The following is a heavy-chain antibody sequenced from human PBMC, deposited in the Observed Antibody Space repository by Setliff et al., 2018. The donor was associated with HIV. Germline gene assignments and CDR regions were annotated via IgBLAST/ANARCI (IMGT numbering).Heavy chain of an antibody. CDR2: IRNDGSDK. CDR1: GFTFSSYG. CDR3: AMSPYSSGLFDY. Sequence: PGGSRRLSCAASGFTFSSYGVHLVRQAPGKGLEWVAFIRNDGSDKHYVDSVKGRFTISRDNSKNTLYLQMNSLRAEDTAVYYCAMSPYSSGLFDYWGQGTLVTVSS. J-gene: IGHJ4*02. V-gene: IGHV3-30*02. D-gene: IGHD6-19*01.